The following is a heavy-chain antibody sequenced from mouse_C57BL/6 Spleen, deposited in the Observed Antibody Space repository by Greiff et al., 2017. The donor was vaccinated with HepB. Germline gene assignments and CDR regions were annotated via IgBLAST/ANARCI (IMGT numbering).Heavy chain of an antibody. CDR1: GFNIKDYY. D-gene: IGHD2-1*01. Sequence: EVKLQESGAELVKPGASVKLSCTASGFNIKDYYMHWVKQRTEQGLEWIGRIDPEDGETKYAPKFQGKATITADTSSNTAYLQLSSLTSEDTAVYYCAREDFYYGNFTFDYWGQGTTLTVSS. CDR3: AREDFYYGNFTFDY. CDR2: IDPEDGET. V-gene: IGHV14-2*01. J-gene: IGHJ2*01.